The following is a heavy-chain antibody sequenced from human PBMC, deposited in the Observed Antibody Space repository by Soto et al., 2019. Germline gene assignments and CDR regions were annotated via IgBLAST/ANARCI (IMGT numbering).Heavy chain of an antibody. J-gene: IGHJ5*02. CDR3: ARDRQQLNWFDP. CDR2: INAGNGNT. D-gene: IGHD6-13*01. V-gene: IGHV1-3*05. CDR1: GYTFTSYA. Sequence: QVQLVQSGAEEKKPGASVKVSCKASGYTFTSYAMHWVRQAPGQRLEWMGWINAGNGNTKYSQKFQGRVTITRDTAARTAYRELSSLRSEDTAVYYCARDRQQLNWFDPWGQGTRVTVSS.